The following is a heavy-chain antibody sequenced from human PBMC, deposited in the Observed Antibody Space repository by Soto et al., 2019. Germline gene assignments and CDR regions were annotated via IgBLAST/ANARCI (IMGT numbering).Heavy chain of an antibody. CDR1: GCTFSSYA. CDR2: IIPIFGTA. V-gene: IGHV1-69*13. Sequence: SVKVSCKASGCTFSSYAISWVRQAPGQGPEWMGGIIPIFGTANYAQKCQVRVTITADEPTITAYMEMSSLRSEDTAVYYCAGTLYRSWGYYSLNWSDSWGQGTLVTVSS. CDR3: AGTLYRSWGYYSLNWSDS. J-gene: IGHJ5*01. D-gene: IGHD3-10*01.